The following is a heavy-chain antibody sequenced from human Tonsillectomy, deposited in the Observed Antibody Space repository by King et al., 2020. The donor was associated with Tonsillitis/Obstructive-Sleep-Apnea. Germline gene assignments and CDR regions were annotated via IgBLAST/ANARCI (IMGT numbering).Heavy chain of an antibody. J-gene: IGHJ5*02. V-gene: IGHV4-34*01. CDR2: INYSGST. D-gene: IGHD2-2*01. Sequence: VQLQQWGAGLLKPSETLSLTCAVYGGSFSGYYWRCIRQPPGKGLDLIGEINYSGSTNYNRSLKSRVTITVDTSKNQFSLKLSSVTAADTAVYYCASIVVVPAAMYNWFDPWGQGTLVTVSS. CDR3: ASIVVVPAAMYNWFDP. CDR1: GGSFSGYY.